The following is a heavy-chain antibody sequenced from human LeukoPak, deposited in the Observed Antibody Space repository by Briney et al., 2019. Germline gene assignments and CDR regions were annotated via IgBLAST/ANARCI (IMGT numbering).Heavy chain of an antibody. CDR3: ARWHYYDTGVDI. CDR1: GYTFTSYD. CDR2: MNPNSGNT. V-gene: IGHV1-8*02. Sequence: ASVKVSCKASGYTFTSYDINWVRQATGQGLEWMGWMNPNSGNTGYAQKFQGRVTMTRNTSISTAYMELSRLRSDDTAGSYCARWHYYDTGVDIWREGTMVGVSS. D-gene: IGHD3-22*01. J-gene: IGHJ3*02.